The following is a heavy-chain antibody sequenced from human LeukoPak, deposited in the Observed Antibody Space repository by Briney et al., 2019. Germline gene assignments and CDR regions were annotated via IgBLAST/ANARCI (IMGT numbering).Heavy chain of an antibody. Sequence: ASVKVSCKASGYTFTSYGISWVRQAPGQGLEWMGWISAYNGNTNYAQKLQGRVTMTTDTSTSTAYMELRSLRSDDTAVYYCARDSGWGLTTVVTYDYWGQGTLVTVSS. J-gene: IGHJ4*02. V-gene: IGHV1-18*01. CDR1: GYTFTSYG. CDR3: ARDSGWGLTTVVTYDY. D-gene: IGHD4-23*01. CDR2: ISAYNGNT.